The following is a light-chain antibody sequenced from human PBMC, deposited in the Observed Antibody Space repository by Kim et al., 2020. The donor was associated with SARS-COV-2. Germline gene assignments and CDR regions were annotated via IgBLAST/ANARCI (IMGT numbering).Light chain of an antibody. CDR2: DAT. J-gene: IGKJ5*01. V-gene: IGKV1-33*01. Sequence: SASVGDRVTIPCQASQDISNYLSWYQQKPGKAPKLLIYDATNLERGVPSRFTGSGSGSDFTLTISSLQPEDIATYFCQQYNYLITFGRGTRLEIK. CDR3: QQYNYLIT. CDR1: QDISNY.